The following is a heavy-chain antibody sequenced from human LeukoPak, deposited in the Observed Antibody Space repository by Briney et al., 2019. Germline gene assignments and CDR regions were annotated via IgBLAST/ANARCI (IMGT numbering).Heavy chain of an antibody. CDR3: ARLWRVGVSTGDAFDM. CDR2: INYSGRT. CDR1: DGSFSDYY. D-gene: IGHD1-26*01. J-gene: IGHJ3*02. Sequence: SETLSLTCAVFDGSFSDYYWSWVRQPPGKGLEWIGEINYSGRTNYYPSLTSRATLSIDTSKNQFSLRLRSLTPADTAVYYCARLWRVGVSTGDAFDMWGQGTMVIVSS. V-gene: IGHV4-34*01.